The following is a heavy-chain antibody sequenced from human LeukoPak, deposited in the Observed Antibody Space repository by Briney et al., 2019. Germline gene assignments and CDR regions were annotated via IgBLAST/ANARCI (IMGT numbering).Heavy chain of an antibody. Sequence: ASVKVSCKASGYTFTTYAMHWVRQAPGQRLEWMGWINGDNGNTKYSQKFQGRVTITADESTSTAYMELSSLRSEDTAVYYCARTMRRYCSSTSCYDQYYYYYGMDVWGQGTTVTVSS. CDR3: ARTMRRYCSSTSCYDQYYYYYGMDV. D-gene: IGHD2-2*01. V-gene: IGHV1-3*01. J-gene: IGHJ6*02. CDR2: INGDNGNT. CDR1: GYTFTTYA.